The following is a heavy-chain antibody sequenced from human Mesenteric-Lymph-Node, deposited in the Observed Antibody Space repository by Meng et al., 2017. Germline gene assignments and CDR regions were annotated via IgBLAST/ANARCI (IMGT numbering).Heavy chain of an antibody. D-gene: IGHD3-22*01. Sequence: GQLKESGPGLVKPSGTLSLTCTVSGGSISSGGYYWSWIRQHPGKGLEWIGYIYYSGSTYYNPSLKSLVTISVDTSKNQFSLKLSSVTAADTAVYYCARAPSGYDSSGYYYYFDYWGQGTLVTVSS. CDR1: GGSISSGGYY. J-gene: IGHJ4*02. CDR2: IYYSGST. CDR3: ARAPSGYDSSGYYYYFDY. V-gene: IGHV4-31*01.